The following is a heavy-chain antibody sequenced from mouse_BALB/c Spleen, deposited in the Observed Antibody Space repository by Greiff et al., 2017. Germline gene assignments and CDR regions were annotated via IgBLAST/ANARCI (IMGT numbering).Heavy chain of an antibody. J-gene: IGHJ3*01. CDR3: ARGNYYGSSYGWFAY. Sequence: EVQVVESGPDLVKPSQSLSLTCTVTGYSFTSCYSCHWIQQFPGNKLEWMGYIHYSGSTNYNPSLKSRISITRDTSKNPFFLQLNSVTTEDTATYYCARGNYYGSSYGWFAYWGQGTLVTVSA. CDR1: GYSFTSCYS. V-gene: IGHV3-1*02. D-gene: IGHD1-1*01. CDR2: IHYSGST.